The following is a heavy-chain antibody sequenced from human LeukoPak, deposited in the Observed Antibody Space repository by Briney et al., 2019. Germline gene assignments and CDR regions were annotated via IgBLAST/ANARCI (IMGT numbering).Heavy chain of an antibody. CDR1: GFTFRDYS. Sequence: GGSLRLSCVASGFTFRDYSMNRVRQAPGKGLEWVSSISSSSSYIYYADSVKGRFTISRDNAKNSLYLQMNSLRAEDTAVYYCAREDYSRPYNWFDPWGQGTLVTVSS. D-gene: IGHD4-11*01. CDR2: ISSSSSYI. V-gene: IGHV3-21*01. CDR3: AREDYSRPYNWFDP. J-gene: IGHJ5*02.